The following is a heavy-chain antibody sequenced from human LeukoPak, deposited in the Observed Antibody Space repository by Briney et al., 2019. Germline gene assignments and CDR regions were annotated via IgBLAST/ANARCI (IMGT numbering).Heavy chain of an antibody. V-gene: IGHV3-66*02. J-gene: IGHJ4*02. CDR1: GFTVSSNY. D-gene: IGHD3-3*01. CDR3: ARESGYDFWRSNDY. Sequence: GGSLRLSCAASGFTVSSNYMSWVRQAPGKGLEWVSVIYSGGSTYYADSVKGRFTISRDNSKNTLYLQMNSLRAEDTAVYYCARESGYDFWRSNDYWGQGTLVTVSS. CDR2: IYSGGST.